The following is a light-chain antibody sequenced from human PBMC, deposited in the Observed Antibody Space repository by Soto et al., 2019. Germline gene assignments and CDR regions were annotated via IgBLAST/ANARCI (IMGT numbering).Light chain of an antibody. V-gene: IGKV3-20*01. CDR1: QSVSSNY. CDR2: GAS. Sequence: EIVLTQSPGTLSLSPGERATLSCRASQSVSSNYLAWYQQKPGQAPRLLIHGASSRATGIPDRFSGSGSGTDFTLAISRLEPEDFAVYYCQQYGSSPWTFGQGNKVEIK. CDR3: QQYGSSPWT. J-gene: IGKJ1*01.